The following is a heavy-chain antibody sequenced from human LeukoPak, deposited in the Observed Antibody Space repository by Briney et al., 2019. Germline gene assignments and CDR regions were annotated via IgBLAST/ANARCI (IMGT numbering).Heavy chain of an antibody. V-gene: IGHV1-18*01. CDR3: ARTAPGIAAVYYYYYYGMDV. CDR1: GYTFTSYG. CDR2: ISAYNGNT. J-gene: IGHJ6*02. Sequence: ASVKVSCKASGYTFTSYGISWVRQAPGQGLEWMGWISAYNGNTNYAQKLQGRVTMTTDTSTSTAYMELRSLRSDDTAVYYCARTAPGIAAVYYYYYYGMDVWGQGTTVTVPS. D-gene: IGHD6-13*01.